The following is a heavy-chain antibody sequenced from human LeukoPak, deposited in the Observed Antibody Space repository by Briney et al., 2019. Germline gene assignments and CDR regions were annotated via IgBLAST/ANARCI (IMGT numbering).Heavy chain of an antibody. D-gene: IGHD6-19*01. V-gene: IGHV1-69*05. J-gene: IGHJ6*03. Sequence: ASVKVSCKASGGTFSSYAISWVQQAPGQGLEWMGRIIPIFGTANYAQKFQGRVTITTDESTSTAYMELSSLRSEDTAVDYCARGVAVAGNAPYYYYYYMDVWGKGTTVTVSS. CDR1: GGTFSSYA. CDR2: IIPIFGTA. CDR3: ARGVAVAGNAPYYYYYYMDV.